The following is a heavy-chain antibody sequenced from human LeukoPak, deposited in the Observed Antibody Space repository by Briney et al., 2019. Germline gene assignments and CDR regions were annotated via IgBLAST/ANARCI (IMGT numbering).Heavy chain of an antibody. V-gene: IGHV4-59*01. CDR2: IYYSGST. CDR1: GGSISSYY. J-gene: IGHJ4*02. CDR3: ARVGYGDAIDY. Sequence: PSETLSLTCTVSGGSISSYYWTWIRQAPGKGLEWIGYIYYSGSTIYNPSLKSRVTISVDTSKNQFSLKLSSVTAADTAVYYCARVGYGDAIDYWGQGTLVTVSS. D-gene: IGHD4-17*01.